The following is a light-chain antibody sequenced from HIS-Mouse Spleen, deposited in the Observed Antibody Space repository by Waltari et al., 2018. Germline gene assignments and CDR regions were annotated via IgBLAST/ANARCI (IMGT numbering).Light chain of an antibody. J-gene: IGLJ2*01. V-gene: IGLV3-10*01. CDR2: EDS. CDR1: ALPQNY. CDR3: YSTDSSGNHRV. Sequence: SYELTLPLPVKVSPVQTARITSSGNALPQNYAHFYQQKSGQAPVLVIYEDSKRPSGIPERFSGSSSGTMATLTISGAQVEDEADYYCYSTDSSGNHRVFGGGTKLTVL.